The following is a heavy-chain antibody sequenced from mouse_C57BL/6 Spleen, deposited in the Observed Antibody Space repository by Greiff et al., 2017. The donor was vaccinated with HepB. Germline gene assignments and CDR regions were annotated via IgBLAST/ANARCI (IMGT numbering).Heavy chain of an antibody. D-gene: IGHD1-1*01. J-gene: IGHJ2*01. CDR1: GFTFSSYT. CDR2: ISGGGGNT. Sequence: DVHLVESGGGLVKPGGSLKLSCAASGFTFSSYTMSWVRQTPEKRLEWVATISGGGGNTYYPDSVKGRFTISRDNAKNTLYLQMSSLRSEDTALYYCARHEDIRYYFDYWGQGTTLTVSS. CDR3: ARHEDIRYYFDY. V-gene: IGHV5-9*01.